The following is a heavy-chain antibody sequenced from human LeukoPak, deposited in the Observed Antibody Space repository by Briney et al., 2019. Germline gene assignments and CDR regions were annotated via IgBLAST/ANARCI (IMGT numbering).Heavy chain of an antibody. CDR3: ARDPGGYSSGWSDFDY. D-gene: IGHD6-19*01. CDR2: INPSGGST. J-gene: IGHJ4*02. Sequence: ASVKVSCKASGYTFTSYYIHWVRQAPGQGLEWMGIINPSGGSTSYAQKFQGRVTMTRDTSTSTVYMELSSLRSEDTAVYYCARDPGGYSSGWSDFDYWGQGTLVTVSS. CDR1: GYTFTSYY. V-gene: IGHV1-46*01.